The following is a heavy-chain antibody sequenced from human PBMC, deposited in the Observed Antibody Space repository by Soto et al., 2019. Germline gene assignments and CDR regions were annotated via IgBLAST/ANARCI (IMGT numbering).Heavy chain of an antibody. D-gene: IGHD6-6*01. CDR2: IYYSGST. V-gene: IGHV4-31*03. CDR3: ARAHIAARSLYYYYMDV. Sequence: SETLSLTCTVSGGSISSGGYYWSWIRQHPGKGLEWIGYIYYSGSTYYNPSLKSRVTISVDTSKNQFSLKLSSVTAADTAVYYCARAHIAARSLYYYYMDVWGKGTTVTVSS. CDR1: GGSISSGGYY. J-gene: IGHJ6*03.